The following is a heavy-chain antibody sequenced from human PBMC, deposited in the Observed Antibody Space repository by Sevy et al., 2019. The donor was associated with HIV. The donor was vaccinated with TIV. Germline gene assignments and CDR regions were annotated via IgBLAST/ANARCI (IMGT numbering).Heavy chain of an antibody. Sequence: GGSLRLSCAASGFTFSSYWMSWVRQAPGKGLEWVANIEQDGSEKYYVDSVKGRFTISRDNAKNSLYLQMNSLRAEYTAVYYCARDGPNYYGSGSYGDYWGQGTLVTVSS. V-gene: IGHV3-7*03. CDR1: GFTFSSYW. CDR3: ARDGPNYYGSGSYGDY. J-gene: IGHJ4*02. D-gene: IGHD3-10*01. CDR2: IEQDGSEK.